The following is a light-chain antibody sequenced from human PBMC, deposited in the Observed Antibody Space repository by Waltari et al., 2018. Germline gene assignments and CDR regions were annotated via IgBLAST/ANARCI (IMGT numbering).Light chain of an antibody. Sequence: EIVMTQSPATLSVSPGERATLSCRASQSVSSNLAWYQQKPGQAPRLLINGASTRATGIPGRFSGSGSGTEFTLTISSLQSEDFAVYYCQQYINWPSLTFGGGTKVEIK. V-gene: IGKV3-15*01. CDR2: GAS. J-gene: IGKJ4*01. CDR1: QSVSSN. CDR3: QQYINWPSLT.